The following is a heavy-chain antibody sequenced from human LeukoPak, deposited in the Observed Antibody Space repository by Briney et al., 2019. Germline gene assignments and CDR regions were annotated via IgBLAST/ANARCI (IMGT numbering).Heavy chain of an antibody. CDR3: ARVTDTAQYYYDSSGYFDY. J-gene: IGHJ4*02. CDR1: GFTFSSYG. V-gene: IGHV3-30*03. CDR2: ISYDGSNK. Sequence: GGSLRLSCAASGFTFSSYGMHWVRQAPGKGLEWVAVISYDGSNKYYADSVKGRFTISRDNSKNTLYLQMNSLRAEDTAVYYCARVTDTAQYYYDSSGYFDYWGQGTLVTVSS. D-gene: IGHD3-22*01.